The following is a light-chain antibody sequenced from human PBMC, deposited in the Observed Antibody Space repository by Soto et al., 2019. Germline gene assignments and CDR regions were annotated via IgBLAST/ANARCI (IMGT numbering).Light chain of an antibody. CDR3: SSYTSSTVV. CDR1: SSDVGGYNY. V-gene: IGLV2-14*01. CDR2: DVT. J-gene: IGLJ2*01. Sequence: QSALTQPASVSGSPGQSITISCTGTSSDVGGYNYVSWYKQHPGKAPKLMIYDVTNRPSGVSNRFSGSKSGSTASLTISGLQAEDEADYYCSSYTSSTVVFGGGTKVTVL.